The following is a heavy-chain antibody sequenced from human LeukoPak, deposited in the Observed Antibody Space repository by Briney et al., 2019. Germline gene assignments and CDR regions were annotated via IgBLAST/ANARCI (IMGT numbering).Heavy chain of an antibody. CDR3: AASRWSGALDF. V-gene: IGHV3-74*01. D-gene: IGHD3-3*01. J-gene: IGHJ4*02. Sequence: PGGSLRLSCAASGFIFRDYWMLWVRQAPGKGLIWVSRIDRDGFPTIYADSVKGRFTVSRNNARNTLYLQMNNLRDDDSAVYYCAASRWSGALDFWGKGSLVNVSS. CDR2: IDRDGFPT. CDR1: GFIFRDYW.